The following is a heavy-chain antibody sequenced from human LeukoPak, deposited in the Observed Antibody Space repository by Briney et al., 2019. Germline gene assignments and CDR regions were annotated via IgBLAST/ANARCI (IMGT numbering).Heavy chain of an antibody. CDR2: ISGSSIYI. V-gene: IGHV3-21*01. CDR3: ARDRVGTSLAGSDY. D-gene: IGHD2-2*01. J-gene: IGHJ4*02. Sequence: GRSLRLSCAASGFTFSNYAMNWVRQAPGHGLEWVLSISGSSIYIYYADSVKGRFTISRDKAKNSLYLQMNSLRAEDTAVYYCARDRVGTSLAGSDYWGQGTLVTASS. CDR1: GFTFSNYA.